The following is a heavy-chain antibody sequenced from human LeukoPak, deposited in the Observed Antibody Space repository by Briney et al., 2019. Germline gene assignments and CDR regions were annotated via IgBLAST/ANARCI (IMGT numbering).Heavy chain of an antibody. V-gene: IGHV3-30-3*01. J-gene: IGHJ4*02. D-gene: IGHD1-26*01. Sequence: PGGSLRLSCAASGFTFPTYAMTWVRQAPGKGLEWVAVISYDGSNKYYADSVKGRFTISRDNSKNTLYLQMNSLRAEDTAVYCCARAGGRWEYYFDYWGQGTLVTVSS. CDR2: ISYDGSNK. CDR3: ARAGGRWEYYFDY. CDR1: GFTFPTYA.